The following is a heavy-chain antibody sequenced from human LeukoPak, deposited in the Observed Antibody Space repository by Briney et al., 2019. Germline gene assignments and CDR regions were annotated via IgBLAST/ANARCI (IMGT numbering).Heavy chain of an antibody. Sequence: GASVKVSCKASGYTFTGYYMHWVRQAPGQGLEWMGWINPNSGGTNYAQNFQGRVTMTRDTSTTYMELSSLTSDDTAVYYCARAYSGYEAFDYWGQGTLVTVSS. V-gene: IGHV1-2*02. D-gene: IGHD5-12*01. J-gene: IGHJ4*02. CDR2: INPNSGGT. CDR3: ARAYSGYEAFDY. CDR1: GYTFTGYY.